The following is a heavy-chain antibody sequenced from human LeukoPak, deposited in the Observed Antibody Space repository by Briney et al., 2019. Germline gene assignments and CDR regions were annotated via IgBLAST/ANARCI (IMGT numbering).Heavy chain of an antibody. D-gene: IGHD3-22*01. CDR1: GFTFSSYA. Sequence: GRSLRLSCAASGFTFSSYAMSWVRQAPGKGLEWVSAISGSGGSTYYADSVKGRFTISRDNSKNTLYLQMNSLRAEDTAVYYCAKGSHYYDSSGYYPPRFDYWGQGTLVTVSS. J-gene: IGHJ4*02. CDR3: AKGSHYYDSSGYYPPRFDY. V-gene: IGHV3-23*01. CDR2: ISGSGGST.